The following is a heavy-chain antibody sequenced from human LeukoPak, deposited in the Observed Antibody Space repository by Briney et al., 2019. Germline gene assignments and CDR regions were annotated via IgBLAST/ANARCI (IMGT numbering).Heavy chain of an antibody. Sequence: GGSLRLSCAASGSTFSSYAMSWVRQVPGKGLDWVANIKQDGSQKYYVDSVKGRFTISRDNAKNSLYLQMNSLRVEDTAVYYCARLGLPDYWGQGTLVTVSS. V-gene: IGHV3-7*03. J-gene: IGHJ4*02. CDR2: IKQDGSQK. CDR1: GSTFSSYA. CDR3: ARLGLPDY. D-gene: IGHD2-21*01.